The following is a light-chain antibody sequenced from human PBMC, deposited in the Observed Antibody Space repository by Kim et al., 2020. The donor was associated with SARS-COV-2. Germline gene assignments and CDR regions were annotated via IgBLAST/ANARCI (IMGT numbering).Light chain of an antibody. CDR1: QGISKK. CDR2: DAS. J-gene: IGKJ3*01. Sequence: ASVGDRVTITCRASQGISKKLGWFHQKPVGAPKSVIYDASNLPSGVPSKFSGSGSGTDFTLTISSLQPEDFATYYCQQYYTYPYTFGPGTKVDIK. V-gene: IGKV1-16*02. CDR3: QQYYTYPYT.